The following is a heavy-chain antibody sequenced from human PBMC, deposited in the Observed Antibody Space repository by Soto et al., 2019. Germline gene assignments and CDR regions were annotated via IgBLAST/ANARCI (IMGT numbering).Heavy chain of an antibody. D-gene: IGHD3-22*01. J-gene: IGHJ4*02. CDR1: GYTFTSYG. Sequence: ASVKVSCKASGYTFTSYGISWVRQAPGQGLEWMGWISAYNGNTNYAQKLQGRVTMTTDTSTSTAYMELRSLRSDDTAVYYCARFLGYYDSSGYVADFWGQRSLVTGSS. CDR3: ARFLGYYDSSGYVADF. CDR2: ISAYNGNT. V-gene: IGHV1-18*01.